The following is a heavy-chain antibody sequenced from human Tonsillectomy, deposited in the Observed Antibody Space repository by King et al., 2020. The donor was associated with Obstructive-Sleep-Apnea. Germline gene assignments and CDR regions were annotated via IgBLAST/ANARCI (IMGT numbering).Heavy chain of an antibody. CDR3: ARDHHCRSPSGTCYKSFDP. D-gene: IGHD2-15*01. Sequence: QLVQSGAEVKKPGASVKVSCKASGYTFTSYDINWVRQATGQGLEWMGWMNPNSGDTGYAQKFQGRVTLTRDTSMSTAYMELSSLRFEDTAVYYCARDHHCRSPSGTCYKSFDPWGQGTLVTVSS. CDR2: MNPNSGDT. J-gene: IGHJ5*02. CDR1: GYTFTSYD. V-gene: IGHV1-8*01.